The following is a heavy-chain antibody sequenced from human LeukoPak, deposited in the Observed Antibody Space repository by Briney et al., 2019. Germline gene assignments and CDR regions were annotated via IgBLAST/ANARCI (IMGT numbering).Heavy chain of an antibody. CDR1: GFTFSSYW. CDR3: AHLLFTRYCGGDCYAATSDY. J-gene: IGHJ4*02. V-gene: IGHV3-74*01. CDR2: INSDGSST. D-gene: IGHD2-21*02. Sequence: PGGSLRLSCAASGFTFSSYWMHWVRQAPGKGLVWVSRINSDGSSTSYADSVKGRFTISRDNAKNTLYLQMNSLRAEDTAVYYCAHLLFTRYCGGDCYAATSDYWGQGTLVTVSS.